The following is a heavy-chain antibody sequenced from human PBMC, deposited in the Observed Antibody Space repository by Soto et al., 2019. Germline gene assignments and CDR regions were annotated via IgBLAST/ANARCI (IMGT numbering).Heavy chain of an antibody. J-gene: IGHJ4*02. CDR1: GYTLTELS. CDR3: APPPPRPTVTTLADY. Sequence: QVQRVQSGAEVKKPGASVKVSCKVSGYTLTELSMNWVRQATGKVLEWMGGFDPEDGETIYAQQFQGIVTMTEDTSTDTAYMERSRLSSEDTAVYYCAPPPPRPTVTTLADYWGQGTLVTVSS. D-gene: IGHD4-17*01. CDR2: FDPEDGET. V-gene: IGHV1-24*01.